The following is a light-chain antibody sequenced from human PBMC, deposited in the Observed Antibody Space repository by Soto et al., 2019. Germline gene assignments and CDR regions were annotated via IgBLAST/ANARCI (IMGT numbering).Light chain of an antibody. Sequence: DIQMTQSPSSLSASVGDRVTITCPARQDISNYLNWYQQKPGKAPKILIYDASALEASVPSTFSRGGSGTHFTLTSSTLQAEDVATYYGQQFDNLPLTFGGATKVEIK. CDR3: QQFDNLPLT. CDR2: DAS. V-gene: IGKV1-33*01. CDR1: QDISNY. J-gene: IGKJ4*01.